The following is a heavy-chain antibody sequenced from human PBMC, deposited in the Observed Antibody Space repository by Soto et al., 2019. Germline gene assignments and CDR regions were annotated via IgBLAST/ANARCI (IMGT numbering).Heavy chain of an antibody. CDR3: ARGFTGSAGRFDP. CDR1: GYSFTNYW. V-gene: IGHV5-10-1*01. J-gene: IGHJ5*02. Sequence: VESLKISGKGSGYSFTNYWIIWVRQMPTKGLEWMGRVDPSDSYVNYSPSFQGLVTISADTSLNTAYLQWDSLRASDTAIYYCARGFTGSAGRFDPWGQGTVVTVSS. CDR2: VDPSDSYV. D-gene: IGHD2-8*02.